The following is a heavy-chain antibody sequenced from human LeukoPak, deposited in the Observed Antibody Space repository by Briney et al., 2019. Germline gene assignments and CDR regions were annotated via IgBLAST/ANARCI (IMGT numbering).Heavy chain of an antibody. Sequence: GASVKVSCKASGYTFNIYGINWVRQAPGQRLEWMGWISGYNGNTKYAQKLQGRVTMTTDTSTSTAYMELRSLRSDDTAVFYCARGDYGGSADYWGQGTLVTVSS. J-gene: IGHJ4*02. D-gene: IGHD4-23*01. CDR1: GYTFNIYG. V-gene: IGHV1-18*01. CDR3: ARGDYGGSADY. CDR2: ISGYNGNT.